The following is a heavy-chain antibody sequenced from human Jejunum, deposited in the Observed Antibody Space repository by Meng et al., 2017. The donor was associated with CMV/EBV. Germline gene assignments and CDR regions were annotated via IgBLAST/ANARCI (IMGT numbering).Heavy chain of an antibody. V-gene: IGHV3-23*03. J-gene: IGHJ4*02. CDR3: ARKGFPKRPIALVPAASPFDY. CDR1: YD. Sequence: YDMTRVRQAPGKGLEWVSLIYSGSSHTHSADSVKGRFTISRDNSKNTLYLQMNSLRPEDTAVYYCARKGFPKRPIALVPAASPFDYWGQGTLVTVSS. CDR2: IYSGSSHT. D-gene: IGHD2-2*01.